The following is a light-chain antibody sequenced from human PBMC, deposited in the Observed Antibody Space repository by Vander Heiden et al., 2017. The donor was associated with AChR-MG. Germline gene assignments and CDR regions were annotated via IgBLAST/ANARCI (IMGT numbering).Light chain of an antibody. CDR1: QSVSSY. CDR2: DAS. Sequence: ETVLTQSPATLSLSPGERATLSCRASQSVSSYLAWYQQKPGQAPRLLIYDASNRATGIPARFSGSGYGTDFTLTITSLGPEDFAVYYWQQRSNWLTFGGRTKVEIK. V-gene: IGKV3-11*01. CDR3: QQRSNWLT. J-gene: IGKJ4*01.